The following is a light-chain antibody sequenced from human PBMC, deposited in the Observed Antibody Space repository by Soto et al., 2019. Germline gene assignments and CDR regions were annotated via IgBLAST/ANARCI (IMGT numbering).Light chain of an antibody. V-gene: IGLV2-18*02. CDR2: DVS. CDR3: CSYTSSSTYV. Sequence: QSALTQPPSVSGSPGQSVTISCTGTSSDVGSSNGVSWYQQPPGTAPKLMIYDVSNRPSGVPDRFSGSKSGNTASLTISGLQAEDEADYYCCSYTSSSTYVFGTGTKVTVL. CDR1: SSDVGSSNG. J-gene: IGLJ1*01.